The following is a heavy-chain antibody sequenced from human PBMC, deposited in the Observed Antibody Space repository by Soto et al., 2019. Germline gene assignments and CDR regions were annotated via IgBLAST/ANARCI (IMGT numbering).Heavy chain of an antibody. CDR2: IYYSGIT. CDR3: IRVAATPSDWYFDL. D-gene: IGHD2-15*01. V-gene: IGHV4-59*08. CDR1: GGSISSYY. Sequence: QVQLQESGPGLVKPSETLSLTCTVSGGSISSYYWSWIRQPPGKGLEWIGYIYYSGITNYNPSLKSRVTISVDTSKNQFSLKLSSVTAADTAVYYCIRVAATPSDWYFDLWGRGTLVTVSS. J-gene: IGHJ2*01.